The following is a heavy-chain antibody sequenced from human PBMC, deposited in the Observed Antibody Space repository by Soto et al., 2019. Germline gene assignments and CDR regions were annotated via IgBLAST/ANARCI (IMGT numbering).Heavy chain of an antibody. J-gene: IGHJ2*01. D-gene: IGHD2-15*01. V-gene: IGHV1-18*01. Sequence: QVHLVQSGAEMKEPGASVKVSCQASGYTFMNYAISWVRQAPGQGLEWMGWISPSTGNTDQAQGFQDGVALPLDSSTNTANMELRSLGTDETAVYYCARCYCSLGSCYACWHLDLWGPGTLVTVSS. CDR1: GYTFMNYA. CDR3: ARCYCSLGSCYACWHLDL. CDR2: ISPSTGNT.